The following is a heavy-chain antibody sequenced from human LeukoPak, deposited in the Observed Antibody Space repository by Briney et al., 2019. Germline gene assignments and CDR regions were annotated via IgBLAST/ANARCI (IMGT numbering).Heavy chain of an antibody. Sequence: SGGSLRLSCAASGFTFSSYAMSWVRQAPGKGLEWVSRINSDGSSTTYADSVKGRFTISRDNAKNTLFLQMNSLRAEDTAVYYCARDYSRYYFDYWGQGTLVTVSS. V-gene: IGHV3-74*01. CDR2: INSDGSST. CDR3: ARDYSRYYFDY. J-gene: IGHJ4*02. CDR1: GFTFSSYA. D-gene: IGHD3-16*02.